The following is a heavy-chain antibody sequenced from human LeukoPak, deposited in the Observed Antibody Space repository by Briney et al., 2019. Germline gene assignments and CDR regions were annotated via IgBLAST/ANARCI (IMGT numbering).Heavy chain of an antibody. CDR2: ISRSGGSA. Sequence: PGGSLRLSCAASGFTFSTYAMTWVRQAPGKGLEWVSFISRSGGSACYADSVKGRFTISRDNSKSTLFLQMNSLRADDTAIYYCAKGRSGWYEGRDYWGQGILVTVSS. CDR3: AKGRSGWYEGRDY. D-gene: IGHD6-19*01. V-gene: IGHV3-23*01. J-gene: IGHJ4*02. CDR1: GFTFSTYA.